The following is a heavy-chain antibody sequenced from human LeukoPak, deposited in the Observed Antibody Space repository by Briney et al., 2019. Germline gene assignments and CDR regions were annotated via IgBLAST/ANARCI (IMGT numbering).Heavy chain of an antibody. V-gene: IGHV4-39*07. CDR1: GGSISSSSYY. J-gene: IGHJ3*02. Sequence: PSETLSLTCTVSGGSISSSSYYWGWIRQPPGKGLEWIGSIYYSGSTYYNPSLKSRVTISVDTSKNQFSLKLSSVTAADTAVYYCARVRGGLSDWYRLGAFDIWGQGTMVTVSS. CDR2: IYYSGST. CDR3: ARVRGGLSDWYRLGAFDI. D-gene: IGHD2-21*02.